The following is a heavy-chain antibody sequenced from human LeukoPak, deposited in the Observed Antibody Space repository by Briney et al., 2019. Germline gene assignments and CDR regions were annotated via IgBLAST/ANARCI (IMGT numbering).Heavy chain of an antibody. CDR3: ARDPMYYYDSSGYYCDY. V-gene: IGHV3-30*03. D-gene: IGHD3-22*01. J-gene: IGHJ4*02. CDR1: GFIFRNYG. Sequence: GGSLRLSCAASGFIFRNYGMHWVRQAPGKGLEWVAVISYDGSNKYYADSVKGRFTISRDNSKNTLYLQMNSLRAEDTAVYYCARDPMYYYDSSGYYCDYWGQGTLVTVSS. CDR2: ISYDGSNK.